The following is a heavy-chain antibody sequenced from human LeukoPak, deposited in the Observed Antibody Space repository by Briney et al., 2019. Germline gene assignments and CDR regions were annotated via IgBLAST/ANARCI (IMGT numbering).Heavy chain of an antibody. J-gene: IGHJ5*02. CDR3: ARVVVVAATPKTPHYGIKTGFDP. D-gene: IGHD2-15*01. Sequence: SETLSLTCTVSGGSISSSSYYWGWIRQPPGKGLEWIGSIYYSGSTYYNPSLKSRVAISVDTSKNQFSLKLSSVTAADTAVYYCARVVVVAATPKTPHYGIKTGFDPWGQGTLVTVSS. V-gene: IGHV4-39*01. CDR1: GGSISSSSYY. CDR2: IYYSGST.